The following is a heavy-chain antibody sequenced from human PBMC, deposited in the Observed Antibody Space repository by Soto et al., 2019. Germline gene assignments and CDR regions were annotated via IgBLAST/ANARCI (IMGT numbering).Heavy chain of an antibody. CDR1: GGSFSGYY. CDR3: ARGRGGGDQYYYYYYYRDV. CDR2: INHSGST. V-gene: IGHV4-34*01. Sequence: QVQLQQWGAGLLKPSETLSLTCAVYGGSFSGYYWSWIRQPPGKGLEWIGEINHSGSTNYNPSLKSRGTISVDTSKNQFSLKLSSVTAADTAVYYCARGRGGGDQYYYYYYYRDVWGKGTTVTVSS. J-gene: IGHJ6*03. D-gene: IGHD2-21*02.